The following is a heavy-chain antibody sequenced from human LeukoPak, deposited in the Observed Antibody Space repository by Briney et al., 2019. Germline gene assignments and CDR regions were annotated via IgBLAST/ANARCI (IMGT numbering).Heavy chain of an antibody. CDR1: GYSISSGYY. D-gene: IGHD1-26*01. CDR2: IYHSGST. CDR3: ARYSIGAFDI. Sequence: SETLSLTCTVSGYSISSGYYWGWIRQPPGKGLEWIGSIYHSGSTYYNPSLKSRVTISVDTSKNQFSLKLSSVTAADTAVYYCARYSIGAFDIWGQGTMVTVSS. V-gene: IGHV4-38-2*02. J-gene: IGHJ3*02.